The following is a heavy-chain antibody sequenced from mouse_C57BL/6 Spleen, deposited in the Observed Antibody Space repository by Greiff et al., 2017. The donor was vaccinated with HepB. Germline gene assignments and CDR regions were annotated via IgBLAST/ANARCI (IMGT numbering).Heavy chain of an antibody. Sequence: VQLQQSGPELVKPGASVKISCKASGYAFSSSWMNWVKQRPGKGLEWIGRIYPGDGDTNYNGKFKGKATMTADKASSTAYMQLSSLTSEDSAVCFCARYYGSHYYAMDYWGQGTSVTVSS. CDR3: ARYYGSHYYAMDY. D-gene: IGHD1-1*01. CDR1: GYAFSSSW. V-gene: IGHV1-82*01. J-gene: IGHJ4*01. CDR2: IYPGDGDT.